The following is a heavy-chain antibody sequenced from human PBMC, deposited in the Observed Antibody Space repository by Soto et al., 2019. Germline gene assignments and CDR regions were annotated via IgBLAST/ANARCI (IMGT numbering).Heavy chain of an antibody. CDR1: GFSFSSYG. Sequence: QVQLVESGGGVVQAGRSLRLSCAASGFSFSSYGMHWVRQAPGKGLEWVAVTWYDGSNKYHADSVKGRFTISRDNSKNTLYLQMNSLRVEDTAVYYCARLSSSWSMDVWGQGTTVTVSS. CDR2: TWYDGSNK. CDR3: ARLSSSWSMDV. V-gene: IGHV3-33*01. J-gene: IGHJ6*02. D-gene: IGHD6-13*01.